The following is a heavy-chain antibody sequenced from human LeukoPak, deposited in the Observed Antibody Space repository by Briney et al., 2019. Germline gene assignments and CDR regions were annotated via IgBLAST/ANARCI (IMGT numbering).Heavy chain of an antibody. V-gene: IGHV1-3*01. CDR1: GYTFTNYA. CDR3: AREGSFRGRFFGY. D-gene: IGHD3-10*01. CDR2: INAGNGNT. J-gene: IGHJ4*02. Sequence: GASVKVSCKASGYTFTNYAIHWVRQAPGQRLECMGWINAGNGNTEYSQKFQGRVTITRDTSATTAYMELSSLISEDTAVYCCAREGSFRGRFFGYWGQGTLVTVSS.